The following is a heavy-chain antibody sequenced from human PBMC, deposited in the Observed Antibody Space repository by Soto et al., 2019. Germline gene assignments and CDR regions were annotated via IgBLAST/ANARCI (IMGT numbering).Heavy chain of an antibody. Sequence: HPGGSLRLSCAASGFTFSSYAMSWVRQAPGKGLEWVSAISGSGGSTYYADSVKGRFTISRDNSKNTLYLQMNSLRAEDTAVYYCAQGYCDFWSGLQPAPYYMDVWGKGTTVTVSS. D-gene: IGHD3-3*01. CDR2: ISGSGGST. J-gene: IGHJ6*03. V-gene: IGHV3-23*01. CDR3: AQGYCDFWSGLQPAPYYMDV. CDR1: GFTFSSYA.